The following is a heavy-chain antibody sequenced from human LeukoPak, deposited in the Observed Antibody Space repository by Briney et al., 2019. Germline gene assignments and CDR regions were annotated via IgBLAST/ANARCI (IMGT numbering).Heavy chain of an antibody. J-gene: IGHJ4*02. CDR3: ARGSIAARPFSETNFDY. CDR1: GYTFTNYD. Sequence: GASVKVSCKASGYTFTNYDINWVRQATGQGLEWMGWMNPNSGNTGYAQKFQGRVSLTRNTSINTVYMELSSLRSEDTAVYYCARGSIAARPFSETNFDYWGRGTLVTVSS. CDR2: MNPNSGNT. V-gene: IGHV1-8*01. D-gene: IGHD6-6*01.